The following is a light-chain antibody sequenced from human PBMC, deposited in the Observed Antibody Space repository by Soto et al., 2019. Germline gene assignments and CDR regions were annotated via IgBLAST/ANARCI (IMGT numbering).Light chain of an antibody. CDR2: YDS. Sequence: SYELTQPPSVSVAPGKSAYITCGGNNIGRKSVHWYQQRPGQAPVLVIYYDSDRPSGIPERFSGSNSGNTATLTISRVEAGDEADYYCQVWDSSTDHGVFGGGTKVTVL. V-gene: IGLV3-21*04. CDR1: NIGRKS. CDR3: QVWDSSTDHGV. J-gene: IGLJ2*01.